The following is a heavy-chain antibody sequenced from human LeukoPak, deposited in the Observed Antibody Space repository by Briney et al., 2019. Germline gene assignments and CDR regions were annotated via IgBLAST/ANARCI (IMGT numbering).Heavy chain of an antibody. D-gene: IGHD5-24*01. Sequence: GASLRLSCAASGFTFSSYAMSWVRQAPGKGLEWVSAISGSGGSTYYADSVKGRFTISRDNSKNTLYLQMNSLRAEDPAVYYCAKWNKRWLQLSFLDYWGQGTLVSVSS. J-gene: IGHJ4*02. CDR2: ISGSGGST. CDR1: GFTFSSYA. CDR3: AKWNKRWLQLSFLDY. V-gene: IGHV3-23*01.